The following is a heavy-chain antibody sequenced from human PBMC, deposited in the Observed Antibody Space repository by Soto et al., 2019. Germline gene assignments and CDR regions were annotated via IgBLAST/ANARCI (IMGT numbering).Heavy chain of an antibody. V-gene: IGHV1-8*01. CDR2: MNPNSGNT. CDR1: GYTFTSYD. CDR3: ARVLEANYYYYDGMDV. J-gene: IGHJ6*02. Sequence: QVQLVQSGAEVKKPGASVKVSCKASGYTFTSYDINWVRQATGQGLEWMGWMNPNSGNTGYAQKFQGRVTMTRNTTISTADMELRSLRSEDTAVYYCARVLEANYYYYDGMDVWGQGTTVTVSS.